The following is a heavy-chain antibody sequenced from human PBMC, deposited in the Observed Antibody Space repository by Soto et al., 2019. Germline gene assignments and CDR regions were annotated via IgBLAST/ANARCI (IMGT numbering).Heavy chain of an antibody. V-gene: IGHV1-18*01. CDR2: ISAYNGNT. Sequence: QVQLVQSGAEVKKPGASVKVSCKASGYTFTSYGISWVRQAPGQGLEWMGWISAYNGNTNYAQKLQGIVTITTDTSTSTAYMELRSLRSDDTAVYYCARVIVDYGDYYYYMDVWGKGTTVTVSS. J-gene: IGHJ6*03. CDR3: ARVIVDYGDYYYYMDV. CDR1: GYTFTSYG. D-gene: IGHD4-17*01.